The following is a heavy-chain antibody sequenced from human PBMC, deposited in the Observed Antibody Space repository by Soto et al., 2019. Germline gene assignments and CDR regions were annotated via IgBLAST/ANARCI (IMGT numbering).Heavy chain of an antibody. J-gene: IGHJ4*02. CDR1: GININNYV. CDR3: AKGWGDY. Sequence: EVQLLEPGGALVQPGGSLRLSCAVSGININNYVMSWVRQAPGKGLEWASSISGSGGSTYYADSVKGRFTISRDNSKNTLYLQMNSLRAEDTAVYYCAKGWGDYWGQGTQVTVSS. V-gene: IGHV3-23*01. CDR2: ISGSGGST. D-gene: IGHD7-27*01.